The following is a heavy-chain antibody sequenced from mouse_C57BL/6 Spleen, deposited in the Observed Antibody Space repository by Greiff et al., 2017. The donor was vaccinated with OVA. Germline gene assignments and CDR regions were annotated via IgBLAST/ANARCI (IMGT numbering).Heavy chain of an antibody. D-gene: IGHD2-4*01. J-gene: IGHJ1*03. CDR3: ARDYDYWYFDV. CDR2: INPSSGYT. Sequence: QVQLQQPGAELVKPGASVKLSCKASGYTFTSYWMHWVKQRPGQGLEWIGYINPSSGYTKYNQKFKDKATLTADKSSSTAYMQLSSLTYEDSAVYYCARDYDYWYFDVWGTGTTVTVSS. CDR1: GYTFTSYW. V-gene: IGHV1-7*01.